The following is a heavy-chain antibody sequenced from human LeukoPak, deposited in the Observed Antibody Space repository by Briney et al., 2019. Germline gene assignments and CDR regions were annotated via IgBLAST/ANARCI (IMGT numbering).Heavy chain of an antibody. Sequence: GGSLRLSCAASGFTFSSHGMNWVRQAPGKGLEWVSGISPSGDITYYADSVLGRFTISRDNAKNSLYLQMNSLRAEDTAVYYCARDRRETMITFGGVMTAGWFDPWGQGTLVTVSS. CDR3: ARDRRETMITFGGVMTAGWFDP. J-gene: IGHJ5*02. V-gene: IGHV3-23*01. CDR1: GFTFSSHG. D-gene: IGHD3-16*01. CDR2: ISPSGDIT.